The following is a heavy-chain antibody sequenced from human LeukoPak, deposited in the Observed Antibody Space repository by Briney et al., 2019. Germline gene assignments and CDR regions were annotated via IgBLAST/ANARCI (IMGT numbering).Heavy chain of an antibody. CDR2: IYSGGST. CDR1: GFTVSSND. J-gene: IGHJ4*02. V-gene: IGHV3-53*01. D-gene: IGHD3-10*01. CDR3: ARWVYGSGSYYRDY. Sequence: GGSLRLSCAASGFTVSSNDMSWVRQAPGKGLECISVIYSGGSTDYADSVKGRLTISRDNSKNTLYLQMNSLRAEDTAVYYCARWVYGSGSYYRDYWGQGTLVTVSS.